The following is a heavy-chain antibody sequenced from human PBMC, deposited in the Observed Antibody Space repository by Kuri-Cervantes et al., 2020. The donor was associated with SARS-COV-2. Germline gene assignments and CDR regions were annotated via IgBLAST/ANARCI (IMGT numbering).Heavy chain of an antibody. CDR2: IIPIFGTA. CDR3: ASRPYSSGWYEGIDY. J-gene: IGHJ4*02. CDR1: GGTFSSYA. V-gene: IGHV1-69*13. Sequence: ASVKASCKASGGTFSSYAISWVRQAPGQGLEWMGRIIPIFGTANYAQKFQGRVTITADESTSTAYMELSSLRSEDTAVYYCASRPYSSGWYEGIDYWGQGTLVTVSS. D-gene: IGHD6-19*01.